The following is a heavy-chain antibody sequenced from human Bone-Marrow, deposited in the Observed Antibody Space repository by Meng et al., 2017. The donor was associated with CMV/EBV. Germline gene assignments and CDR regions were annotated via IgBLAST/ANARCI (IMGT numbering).Heavy chain of an antibody. V-gene: IGHV1-18*01. CDR1: YFISYDG. CDR3: ARDLFDYYGSPTFWFDP. Sequence: YFISYDGSRWVRPAREQGLGWMGLSSADNGNTNDAQEHQGRVTMTTDTTTSTDHMELRRLRADDTAVYYWARDLFDYYGSPTFWFDPWGQGTLVTVSS. D-gene: IGHD3-10*01. J-gene: IGHJ5*02. CDR2: SSADNGNT.